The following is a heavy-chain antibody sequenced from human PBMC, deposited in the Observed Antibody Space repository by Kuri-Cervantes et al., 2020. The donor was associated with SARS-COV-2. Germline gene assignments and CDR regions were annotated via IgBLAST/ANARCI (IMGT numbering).Heavy chain of an antibody. Sequence: GGSLRLSCAASRFTFSVYGMHWVRQAPGKGLEWVAVIWYDGSNKYYADSVKGRFTISRDNSKNTVYLQMNSLRVEDTAVYYCARAQSYGDYFRYAFEGHNDAFDIWGQGTMVTVSS. CDR1: RFTFSVYG. J-gene: IGHJ3*02. D-gene: IGHD4-17*01. CDR3: ARAQSYGDYFRYAFEGHNDAFDI. CDR2: IWYDGSNK. V-gene: IGHV3-33*01.